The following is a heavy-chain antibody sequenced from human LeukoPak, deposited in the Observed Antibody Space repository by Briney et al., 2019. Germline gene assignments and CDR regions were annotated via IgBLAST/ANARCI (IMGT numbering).Heavy chain of an antibody. CDR3: ARETVIASSYDY. CDR1: RGSIRNYY. Sequence: SETLSLTCTVSRGSIRNYYWSWIRQSPGKGLEWIGYIYYSGSTNYNPSLKSRVSISVDTSKNQFSLKLTSVTPADTAVYYCARETVIASSYDYSGQGILVTVSS. J-gene: IGHJ4*02. CDR2: IYYSGST. D-gene: IGHD4-17*01. V-gene: IGHV4-59*01.